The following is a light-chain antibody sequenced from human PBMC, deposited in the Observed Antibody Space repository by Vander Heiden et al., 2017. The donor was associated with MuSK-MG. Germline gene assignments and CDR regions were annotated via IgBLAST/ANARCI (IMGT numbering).Light chain of an antibody. CDR1: NFDVGVYNS. CDR3: SSFSSDSTVV. J-gene: IGLJ2*01. V-gene: IGLV2-14*03. Sequence: QSALTQPASVSGSPGQSITISCSGSNFDVGVYNSVSWYQVYADKAPKVLLFDDGDRPSGISDRFSGSKSANVASLTISGLQAEDEAYYYCSSFSSDSTVVFGGGTKLTVL. CDR2: DDG.